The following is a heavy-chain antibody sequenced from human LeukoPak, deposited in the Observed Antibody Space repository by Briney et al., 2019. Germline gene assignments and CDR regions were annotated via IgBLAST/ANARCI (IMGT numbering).Heavy chain of an antibody. D-gene: IGHD2-21*02. CDR1: GYTFTSYA. CDR3: VTGGAYCGGDCYPVDYFDY. V-gene: IGHV1-3*01. Sequence: ASVKVSCKASGYTFTSYAMHWVRQAPGQRLEWMGWINAGNGNTKYSQKFQGRVTITRDTSASTAYMELSSLRSEDTAVYYCVTGGAYCGGDCYPVDYFDYWGQGTLVTVSS. CDR2: INAGNGNT. J-gene: IGHJ4*02.